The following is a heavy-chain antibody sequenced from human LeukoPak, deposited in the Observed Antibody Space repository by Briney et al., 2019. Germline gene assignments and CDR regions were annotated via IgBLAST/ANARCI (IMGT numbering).Heavy chain of an antibody. J-gene: IGHJ4*02. D-gene: IGHD3-3*01. CDR1: GFTFNSYS. V-gene: IGHV3-48*01. CDR2: ISSSSSTI. Sequence: GGSLRLSCAASGFTFNSYSMNWVRQAPGKGLEWVSYISSSSSTIYYADSVKGRFTISRDNAKNSLYLQMNSLRAEDTAVYYCARDLDYDFWSGYYPYWGQGTLVTVSS. CDR3: ARDLDYDFWSGYYPY.